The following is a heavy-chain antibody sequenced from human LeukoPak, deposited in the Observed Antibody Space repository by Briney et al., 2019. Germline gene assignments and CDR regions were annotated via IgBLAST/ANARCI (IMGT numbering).Heavy chain of an antibody. D-gene: IGHD3-3*01. CDR3: ARGFRITIFGVGCPYYMDV. V-gene: IGHV4-30-2*01. CDR1: GGSISSGGYY. CDR2: IYHSGST. J-gene: IGHJ6*03. Sequence: SQTLSLTCTVSGGSISSGGYYWSWIRQPPGEGLEWIGYIYHSGSTYYNPSLKSRVTISVDTSKNQFSLKLSSVTAADTAVYYCARGFRITIFGVGCPYYMDVWGKGTTVTVSS.